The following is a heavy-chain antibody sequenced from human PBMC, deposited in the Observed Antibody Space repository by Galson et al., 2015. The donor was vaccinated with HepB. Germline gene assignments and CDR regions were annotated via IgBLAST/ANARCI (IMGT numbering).Heavy chain of an antibody. D-gene: IGHD1-7*01. V-gene: IGHV5-10-1*01. CDR2: IDPSDSYT. J-gene: IGHJ4*02. Sequence: QSGAEVKKAGESLRISCKGSGYSFTTYWITWVRQMPGKGLEWMGKIDPSDSYTNYSPSFQGHVAISADKSIRTAYLQWRSLKASDSAIYYCARHVTGTTELVDYWGQGTQVTVSS. CDR3: ARHVTGTTELVDY. CDR1: GYSFTTYW.